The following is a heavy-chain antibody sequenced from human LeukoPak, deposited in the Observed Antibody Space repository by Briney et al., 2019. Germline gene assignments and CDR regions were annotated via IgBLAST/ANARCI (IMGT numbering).Heavy chain of an antibody. CDR2: ISSSSSYI. J-gene: IGHJ4*02. CDR1: GFTFSSYS. CDR3: ARGYSSGYCVDY. V-gene: IGHV3-21*01. D-gene: IGHD3-22*01. Sequence: GGSLRLSCAASGFTFSSYSMNWVRRAPGKGMEWVSSISSSSSYIYYADSVKGRFTISRHNAKNSLYLQMNSLRAEDTAVYYCARGYSSGYCVDYWGQGTLVTVSS.